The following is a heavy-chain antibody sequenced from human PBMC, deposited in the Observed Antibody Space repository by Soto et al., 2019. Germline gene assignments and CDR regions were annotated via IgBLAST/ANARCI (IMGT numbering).Heavy chain of an antibody. CDR3: ARDKGGYGDYVTPFCWFDP. Sequence: GGSLRLSCAASGFTFSSYSMNWVRQAPGKGLERVSSISSSSSYIYYADSLKGRFTISRDNAKNSLYLQMNSLRAEDTAVYYCARDKGGYGDYVTPFCWFDPWGQGTLVTVSS. D-gene: IGHD4-17*01. CDR2: ISSSSSYI. V-gene: IGHV3-21*01. J-gene: IGHJ5*02. CDR1: GFTFSSYS.